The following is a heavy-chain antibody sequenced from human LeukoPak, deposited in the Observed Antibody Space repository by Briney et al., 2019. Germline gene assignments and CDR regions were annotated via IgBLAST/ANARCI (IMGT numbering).Heavy chain of an antibody. CDR1: GGSTSSYY. Sequence: SETLSLTCTVSGGSTSSYYWSWIRQPPGKGLEWIGYIYYSGSTNYNPSLKSRVTISVDTSKNQFSLKLSSVTAADTAVYYCARGGGYCSGGSCYSQFDYWGQGTLVTVSS. J-gene: IGHJ4*02. CDR2: IYYSGST. D-gene: IGHD2-15*01. CDR3: ARGGGYCSGGSCYSQFDY. V-gene: IGHV4-59*01.